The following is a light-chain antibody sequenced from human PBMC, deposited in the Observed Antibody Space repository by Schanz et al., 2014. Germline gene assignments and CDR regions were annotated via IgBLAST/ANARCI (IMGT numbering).Light chain of an antibody. CDR1: SSDVGGYNY. CDR2: DVS. J-gene: IGLJ2*01. Sequence: QSVLTQPRSVSGSPGQSVTISCTGTSSDVGGYNYVSWYQQHPGKAPKLMIYDVSKRPSGVPDRFSGSKSGNTASLTISGLQAEDEADYYCCSYAGSYTPVVFGGGTKRPVL. CDR3: CSYAGSYTPVV. V-gene: IGLV2-11*01.